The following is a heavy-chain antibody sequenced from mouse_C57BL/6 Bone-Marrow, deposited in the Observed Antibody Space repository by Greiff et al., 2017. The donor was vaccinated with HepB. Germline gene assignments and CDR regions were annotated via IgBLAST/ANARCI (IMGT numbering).Heavy chain of an antibody. CDR2: IYPRSGNT. J-gene: IGHJ1*03. V-gene: IGHV1-81*01. Sequence: QVQLQQSGAELARPGASVKLSCKASGYTFTSYGISWVKQRTGQGLEWIGEIYPRSGNTYYNEKFKGKATLTADKSSSTAYMELRSLTSEDSAVYFCARPDAWYFDVRGTGTTVTVSS. CDR1: GYTFTSYG. CDR3: ARPDAWYFDV.